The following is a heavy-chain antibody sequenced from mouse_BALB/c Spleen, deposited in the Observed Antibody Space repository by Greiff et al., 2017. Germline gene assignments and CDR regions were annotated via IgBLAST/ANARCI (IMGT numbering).Heavy chain of an antibody. J-gene: IGHJ2*01. CDR2: ISSGGSYT. Sequence: EVQGVESGGDLVKPGGSLKLSCAASGFTFSSYGMSWVRQTPDKRLEWVATISSGGSYTYYPDSVKGRFTISRDNAKNTLYLQMSSLKSEDTAMYYCAIELGRGYWGQGTTLTVSS. D-gene: IGHD4-1*01. CDR1: GFTFSSYG. CDR3: AIELGRGY. V-gene: IGHV5-6*01.